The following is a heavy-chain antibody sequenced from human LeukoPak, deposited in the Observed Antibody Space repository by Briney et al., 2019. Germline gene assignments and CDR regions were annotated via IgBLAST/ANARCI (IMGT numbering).Heavy chain of an antibody. CDR1: GYTFTGYY. J-gene: IGHJ6*04. Sequence: GVSVKVSCKASGYTFTGYYMHWVRQAPGQGLEWMGWINPNSGGTNYAQKFQGRVTMTRDTSISTAYMELSRLRSDDTAVYYCARAKISAYCGGDCYLDVWGKGTTVTISS. CDR2: INPNSGGT. CDR3: ARAKISAYCGGDCYLDV. D-gene: IGHD2-21*02. V-gene: IGHV1-2*02.